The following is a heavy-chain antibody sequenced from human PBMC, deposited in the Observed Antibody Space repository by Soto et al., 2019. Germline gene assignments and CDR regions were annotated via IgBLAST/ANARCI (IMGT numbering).Heavy chain of an antibody. CDR1: GYTFTGYY. J-gene: IGHJ6*02. V-gene: IGHV1-2*02. CDR3: AREGGCGGNSGGSYGMDV. CDR2: INPNSGGT. Sequence: ASAKVSCKASGYTFTGYYMHWVRQAPGQGLEWMGWINPNSGGTNYAQKFQGRVTMTRDTSISTAYMELSRLRSDDTAVYYCAREGGCGGNSGGSYGMDVWGQGTRVTVSS. D-gene: IGHD2-21*02.